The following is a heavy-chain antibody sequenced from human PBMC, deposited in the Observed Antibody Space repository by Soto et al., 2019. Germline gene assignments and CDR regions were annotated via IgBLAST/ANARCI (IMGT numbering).Heavy chain of an antibody. V-gene: IGHV3-23*01. CDR2: ISGSGGST. J-gene: IGHJ6*02. CDR1: GFTFSSYA. D-gene: IGHD2-2*01. CDR3: AKDVSGPAAMPVHFMDV. Sequence: GGSLRLSCAASGFTFSSYAMSWVRQAPGKGLEWVSAISGSGGSTYYADSVKGRFTISRDNSKNTLYLQMNSLRAEDTAVYYCAKDVSGPAAMPVHFMDVWGQGTTVTVSS.